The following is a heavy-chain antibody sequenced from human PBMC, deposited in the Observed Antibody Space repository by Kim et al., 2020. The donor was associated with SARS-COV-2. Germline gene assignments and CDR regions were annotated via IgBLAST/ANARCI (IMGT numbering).Heavy chain of an antibody. Sequence: GESLRLSCAASGFTFSSYAMHWVRQAPGKGLEWVAVISYDGSNKYYADSVKGRFTISRDNSKNTLYLQMNSLRAEDTAVYYCARDRAEGDAFDIWGQGTMVTVSS. V-gene: IGHV3-30*04. D-gene: IGHD6-19*01. J-gene: IGHJ3*02. CDR3: ARDRAEGDAFDI. CDR2: ISYDGSNK. CDR1: GFTFSSYA.